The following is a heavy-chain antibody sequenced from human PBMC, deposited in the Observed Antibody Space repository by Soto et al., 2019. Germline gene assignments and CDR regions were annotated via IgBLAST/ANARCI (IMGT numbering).Heavy chain of an antibody. D-gene: IGHD3-22*01. J-gene: IGHJ4*02. CDR3: ARGPASDYYYDSSGYYPHPLYFDY. Sequence: KTSETLSLTCAVSGGSISSGGYSWSWIRQPPGKGLEWIGYIYHSGSTYYNPSLKSRVTISVDRSKNQFSLKLSSVTAADTAVYYCARGPASDYYYDSSGYYPHPLYFDYWGQGTLVTVSS. CDR1: GGSISSGGYS. CDR2: IYHSGST. V-gene: IGHV4-30-2*01.